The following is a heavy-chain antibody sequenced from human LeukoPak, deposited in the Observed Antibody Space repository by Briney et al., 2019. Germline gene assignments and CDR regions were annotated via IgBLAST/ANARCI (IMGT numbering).Heavy chain of an antibody. CDR3: ARGGGLDV. CDR1: GFTFSSYW. V-gene: IGHV3-7*03. Sequence: PGGSLRLSCAASGFTFSSYWMYWARQAPGKGLEWVASINHNGNVNYYVDSVKGRFTISRDNAKNSLCLQMSNLRAEDTAVYFCARGGGLDVWGQGATVTVSS. J-gene: IGHJ6*02. D-gene: IGHD3-16*01. CDR2: INHNGNVN.